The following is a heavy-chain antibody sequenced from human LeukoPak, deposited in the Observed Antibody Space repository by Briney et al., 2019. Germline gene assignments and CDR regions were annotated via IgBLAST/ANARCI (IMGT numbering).Heavy chain of an antibody. Sequence: SLTFSCAGSAFTLSNYGWMREGQAQGQGREGVAGTSDGGGRTNHADSVKGRFTISRDNPNNTLYLQMNSLRAEDTAVYFCAKRGVVIRVILVGFHKEAYYFDSWGQGALVTVSS. CDR3: AKRGVVIRVILVGFHKEAYYFDS. CDR1: AFTLSNYG. J-gene: IGHJ4*02. CDR2: TSDGGGRT. D-gene: IGHD3-22*01. V-gene: IGHV3-23*01.